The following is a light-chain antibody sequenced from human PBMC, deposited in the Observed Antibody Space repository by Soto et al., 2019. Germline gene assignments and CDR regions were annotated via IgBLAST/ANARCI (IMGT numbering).Light chain of an antibody. Sequence: IMLTQSPGTLSLSPGEIATLSCRASQSVNSNFFAWYQQKPGQAPRLLIFATSSRATGIPDRFSGSGSGTDFTLTVSRLEPEDFAVYYCHHYGSSPLTFGGGTKVEIK. CDR3: HHYGSSPLT. CDR1: QSVNSNF. V-gene: IGKV3-20*01. CDR2: ATS. J-gene: IGKJ4*01.